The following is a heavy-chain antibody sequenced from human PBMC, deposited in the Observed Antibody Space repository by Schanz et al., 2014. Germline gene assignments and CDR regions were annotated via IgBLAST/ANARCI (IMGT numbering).Heavy chain of an antibody. Sequence: QVHLVQSGAEVRKPGASVKVSCKASGYTFSSYGLSWVRQAPGQGLEWLGWITVYNGNTNYAQKLPRRVTMTTDASTSQAYMELTSLRSDDTAVHFCARELMTYYGPVPTTYPRLYGMDVWGQGTTVTVSS. D-gene: IGHD3-10*01. CDR2: ITVYNGNT. J-gene: IGHJ6*02. CDR3: ARELMTYYGPVPTTYPRLYGMDV. CDR1: GYTFSSYG. V-gene: IGHV1-18*04.